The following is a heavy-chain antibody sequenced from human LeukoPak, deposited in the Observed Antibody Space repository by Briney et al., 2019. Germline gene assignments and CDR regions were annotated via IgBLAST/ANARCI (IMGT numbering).Heavy chain of an antibody. CDR2: IKQDGTET. V-gene: IGHV3-7*05. CDR3: ARAPTVTTRVFAS. Sequence: GGSLRLSCAASGFIFSSYWMTWVRQAPGKGLEWVANIKQDGTETYYVDSLKGRFTISRDNAKNSLYLQLSSLRAEDTAVYYCARAPTVTTRVFASWGQGTLVTVSS. J-gene: IGHJ5*01. D-gene: IGHD4-17*01. CDR1: GFIFSSYW.